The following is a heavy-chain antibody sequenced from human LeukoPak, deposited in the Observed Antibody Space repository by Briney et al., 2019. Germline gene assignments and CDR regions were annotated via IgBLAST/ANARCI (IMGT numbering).Heavy chain of an antibody. CDR3: AQGFFHGMDV. CDR1: GFTFSSYW. J-gene: IGHJ6*02. CDR2: IYSGGST. Sequence: PGGSLRLSCAASGFTFSSYWMSWVRQAPGKGLERVSVIYSGGSTYYADSVKGRFTISRDNSKNTLYLQMNSLRAEDTAVYHCAQGFFHGMDVWGQGTTVTVSS. D-gene: IGHD3-10*01. V-gene: IGHV3-66*01.